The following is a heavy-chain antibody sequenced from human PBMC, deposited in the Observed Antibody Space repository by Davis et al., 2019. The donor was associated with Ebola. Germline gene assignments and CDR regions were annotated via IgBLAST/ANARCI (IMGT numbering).Heavy chain of an antibody. J-gene: IGHJ4*02. Sequence: AASVKVSCKASGYTFTSYGISWVRQAPGQGLVWMGWISAYNGNTNYAQNVQGRVTMATDTSTSTAYMEVGILRSDDTAVYYCARAQFPTTSDHWGQGTLVTVSS. CDR3: ARAQFPTTSDH. CDR1: GYTFTSYG. V-gene: IGHV1-18*01. D-gene: IGHD1-1*01. CDR2: ISAYNGNT.